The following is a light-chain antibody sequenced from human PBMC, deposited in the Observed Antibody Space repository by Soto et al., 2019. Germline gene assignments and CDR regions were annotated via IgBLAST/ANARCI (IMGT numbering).Light chain of an antibody. Sequence: EIVLTQSPGTLSLSPGERATLSCRASQSVSTSYLAWYQQKPGQAPRLLIYGASSRATGIPDRFSGSGSGADFPLTFSRLEPEDFAVYYCQQYGSVPLTFGGGTKLEIK. CDR2: GAS. CDR1: QSVSTSY. CDR3: QQYGSVPLT. J-gene: IGKJ4*01. V-gene: IGKV3-20*01.